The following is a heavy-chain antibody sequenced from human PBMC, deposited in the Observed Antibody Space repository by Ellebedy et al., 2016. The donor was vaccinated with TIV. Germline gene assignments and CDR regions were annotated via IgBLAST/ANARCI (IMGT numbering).Heavy chain of an antibody. CDR1: GFTFSGDW. D-gene: IGHD3-10*01. CDR2: IYYSGST. J-gene: IGHJ4*02. CDR3: AREGYYSDY. Sequence: GSLRLXXAASGFTFSGDWMSWVRQPPGKGLEWIGSIYYSGSTYYNPSLKSRVTISVDTSKNQFSLKLSSVTAADTAVYYCAREGYYSDYWGQGTLVTVSS. V-gene: IGHV4-38-2*02.